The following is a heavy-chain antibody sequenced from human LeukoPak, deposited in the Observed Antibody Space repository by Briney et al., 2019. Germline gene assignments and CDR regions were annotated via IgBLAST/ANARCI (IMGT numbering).Heavy chain of an antibody. V-gene: IGHV1-69*05. CDR1: GGTFSSYA. CDR2: IIPIFGTA. Sequence: ASVKVSCKASGGTFSSYATSWVRQAPGQGLEWMGGIIPIFGTANYAQKFQGRVTITTDESTSTAYMELSSLRSEDTAVYYCARDRSPNCSGGSCYSDLDYWGQGTLVTVSS. D-gene: IGHD2-15*01. CDR3: ARDRSPNCSGGSCYSDLDY. J-gene: IGHJ4*02.